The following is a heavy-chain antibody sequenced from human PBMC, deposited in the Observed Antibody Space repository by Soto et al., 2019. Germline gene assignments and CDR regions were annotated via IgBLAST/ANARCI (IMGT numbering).Heavy chain of an antibody. Sequence: PSETLSLTCTVSGDSISAYSWSWVRQPPGKGLEWIGNIHYNGNTKYNPSLKSRVTMSVDTSKNQFSLKLSSVTAADTAVFYCARGYCSGGSCGLFDYWGQGTLVTVSS. CDR3: ARGYCSGGSCGLFDY. CDR2: IHYNGNT. CDR1: GDSISAYS. J-gene: IGHJ4*02. D-gene: IGHD2-15*01. V-gene: IGHV4-59*01.